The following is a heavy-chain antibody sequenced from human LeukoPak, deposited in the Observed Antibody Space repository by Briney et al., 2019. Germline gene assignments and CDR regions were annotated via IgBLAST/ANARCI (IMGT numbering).Heavy chain of an antibody. J-gene: IGHJ4*02. CDR1: GYTFTSYA. Sequence: VASVKVSCKASGYTFTSYAMHWVRQAPGQGLEWMGWIDAGNGNTKYSQKFQGRVTITRDTSASTAYMELSSLRSEDTAVYYCARHDSSGYHPDYWGQGTLVTVSS. V-gene: IGHV1-3*01. D-gene: IGHD3-22*01. CDR3: ARHDSSGYHPDY. CDR2: IDAGNGNT.